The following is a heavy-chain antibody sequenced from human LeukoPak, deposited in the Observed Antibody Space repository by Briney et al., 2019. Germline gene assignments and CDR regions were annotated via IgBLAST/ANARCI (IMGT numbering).Heavy chain of an antibody. CDR3: ARGEIVGARRWFDP. V-gene: IGHV1-69*05. CDR2: IIPIFGTA. D-gene: IGHD1-26*01. J-gene: IGHJ5*02. CDR1: GGTFRSFA. Sequence: GASVKVSCKASGGTFRSFAISWVRQAPGQGLQWMGGIIPIFGTANYAQKLQGRVTMTTDTSTSTAYMELRSLRSDDTAVYYCARGEIVGARRWFDPWGQGTLVTVSS.